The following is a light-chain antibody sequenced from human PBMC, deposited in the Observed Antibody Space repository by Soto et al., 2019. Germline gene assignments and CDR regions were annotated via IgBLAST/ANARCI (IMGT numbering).Light chain of an antibody. V-gene: IGKV3-11*01. Sequence: PGERATLSCRASESVRTFVDWYQQKPGQAPGLLIYGASNRATGIPARFSGSGSGTDFTLTISNLEPEDFAVYYCQQHSHWPPWTFGQGTKVDIK. CDR2: GAS. CDR1: ESVRTF. CDR3: QQHSHWPPWT. J-gene: IGKJ1*01.